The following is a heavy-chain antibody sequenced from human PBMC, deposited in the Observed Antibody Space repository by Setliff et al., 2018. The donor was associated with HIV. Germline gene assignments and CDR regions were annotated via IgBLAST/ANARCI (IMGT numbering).Heavy chain of an antibody. CDR2: INPNSGGT. CDR3: ARGADYYDSSGYRGGGLYYMDV. D-gene: IGHD3-22*01. Sequence: ASVKVSCKASGYTFTGYYMHWVRQAPGQGLEWMRWINPNSGGTNYAQKFQGRVTMTRDTSISTAYMELSRPRSDDTAVYYCARGADYYDSSGYRGGGLYYMDVWGKGTTVTVSS. CDR1: GYTFTGYY. V-gene: IGHV1-2*02. J-gene: IGHJ6*03.